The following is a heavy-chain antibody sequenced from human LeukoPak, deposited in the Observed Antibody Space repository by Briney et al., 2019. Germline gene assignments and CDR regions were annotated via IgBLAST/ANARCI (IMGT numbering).Heavy chain of an antibody. Sequence: SVKVSCKASGGTFSSYAISWVRQAPRQGLEWMGRIIPILGIANYAQKFQGRVTITADKSTSTAYMELSSLRSEDTAVYYCAKAMVRGVTSGYSLCDYWGQGTLVTVSS. CDR2: IIPILGIA. CDR3: AKAMVRGVTSGYSLCDY. J-gene: IGHJ4*02. V-gene: IGHV1-69*04. D-gene: IGHD3-10*01. CDR1: GGTFSSYA.